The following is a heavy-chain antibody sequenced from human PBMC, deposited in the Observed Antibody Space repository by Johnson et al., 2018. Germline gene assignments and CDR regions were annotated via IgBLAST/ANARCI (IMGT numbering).Heavy chain of an antibody. CDR1: GFSFDDHA. CDR3: ANDLVYDLVAFDS. J-gene: IGHJ3*02. D-gene: IGHD2/OR15-2a*01. V-gene: IGHV3-9*01. Sequence: VQLVESGGGLVQPGRSLRLSCAASGFSFDDHAMHWVRQAPGKGLEWVSGISWNSENIGYAASVKGRFTISRDSAKNSLYLQMNSLRPEDTALYYCANDLVYDLVAFDSWGQGTMVIVSS. CDR2: ISWNSENI.